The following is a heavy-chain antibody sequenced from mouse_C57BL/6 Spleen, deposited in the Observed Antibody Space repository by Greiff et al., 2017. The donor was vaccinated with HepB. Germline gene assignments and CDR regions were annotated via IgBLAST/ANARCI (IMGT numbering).Heavy chain of an antibody. CDR2: IWSGGST. CDR3: ARNQGGFTTVNFDY. J-gene: IGHJ2*01. Sequence: VKLMESGPGLVQPSQSLSITCTVSGFSLTSYGVHWVRQSPGKGLEWLGVIWSGGSTDYNAAFISRLSISKDNSKSQVFFKMNSLQADDTAIYYCARNQGGFTTVNFDYWGQGTTLTVSS. D-gene: IGHD1-1*01. V-gene: IGHV2-2*01. CDR1: GFSLTSYG.